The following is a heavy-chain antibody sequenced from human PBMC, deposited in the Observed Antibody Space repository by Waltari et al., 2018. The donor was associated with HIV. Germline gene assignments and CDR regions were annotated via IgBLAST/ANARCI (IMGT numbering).Heavy chain of an antibody. D-gene: IGHD3-10*02. CDR3: ARHVRSSIWFDY. J-gene: IGHJ5*01. Sequence: QLQLQESGPGLVKPSETLSLTCAVSGGSISSSSYYWGWVRQPPGQGLEWIGSIYYSGSTYYNPSLKSRVTISVDTSKNQFSLKLSSVTAADTAVYYCARHVRSSIWFDYWGQGTLVTVSS. CDR2: IYYSGST. CDR1: GGSISSSSYY. V-gene: IGHV4-39*01.